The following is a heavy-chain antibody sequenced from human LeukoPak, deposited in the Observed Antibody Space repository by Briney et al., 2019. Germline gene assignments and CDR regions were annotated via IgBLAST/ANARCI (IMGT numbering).Heavy chain of an antibody. Sequence: SETLSLTCTVSGGSISSYYWSWIRQPPGKGLEWIGYIYYSGSTNYNPSLKSRVTISVDTSKNQFSLKLSSVTAADTAVYYCARLDSGYLFFDYWGQGTLVTVSS. J-gene: IGHJ4*02. CDR2: IYYSGST. CDR3: ARLDSGYLFFDY. D-gene: IGHD5-12*01. CDR1: GGSISSYY. V-gene: IGHV4-59*08.